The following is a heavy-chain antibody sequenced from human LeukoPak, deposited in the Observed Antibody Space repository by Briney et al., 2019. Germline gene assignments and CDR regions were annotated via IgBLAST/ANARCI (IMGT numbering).Heavy chain of an antibody. CDR3: AKDRDYYDSSGYLDH. J-gene: IGHJ4*02. CDR1: GFTFSSYG. CDR2: IWYDGSNK. Sequence: GGSLRLSCAASGFTFSSYGTHWVRQAPGKGLEWVAVIWYDGSNKYYADSVKGRFTISRDNSKNTLYLQMNSLRAEDTAVYYCAKDRDYYDSSGYLDHWGQGTLVTVSS. V-gene: IGHV3-33*06. D-gene: IGHD3-22*01.